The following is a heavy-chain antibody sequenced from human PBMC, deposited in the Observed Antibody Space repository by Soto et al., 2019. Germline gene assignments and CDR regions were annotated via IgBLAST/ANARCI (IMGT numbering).Heavy chain of an antibody. J-gene: IGHJ6*02. Sequence: LXLTCAFYAGSFSGYYWSWIRQPPGKGLEWIGEINHSGSTNYNPSLKSRVTISVDTSKNQFSLKLSSVTAADTAVYYCAESYDYYYYGMDVWGQGTTVTVS. V-gene: IGHV4-34*01. CDR2: INHSGST. D-gene: IGHD1-26*01. CDR3: AESYDYYYYGMDV. CDR1: AGSFSGYY.